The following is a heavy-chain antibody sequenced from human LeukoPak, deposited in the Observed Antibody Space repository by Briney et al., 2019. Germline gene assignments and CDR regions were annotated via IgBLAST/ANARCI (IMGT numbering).Heavy chain of an antibody. D-gene: IGHD3-22*01. Sequence: VASVKVSCKASGYTFTGYFMHWVRQAPGQGLEWMGWINPNSGGTNYAQKFQGRVTMTRDTSISTAYMELSMLRSDDTAVYYCARKAITMIVAAFDYWGQGTLVTVSS. J-gene: IGHJ4*02. CDR3: ARKAITMIVAAFDY. CDR1: GYTFTGYF. CDR2: INPNSGGT. V-gene: IGHV1-2*02.